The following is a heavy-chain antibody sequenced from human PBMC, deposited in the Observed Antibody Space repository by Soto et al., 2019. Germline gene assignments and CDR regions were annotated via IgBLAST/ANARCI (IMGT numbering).Heavy chain of an antibody. Sequence: LRLSCAASGFTFSDYYMSWIRQAPGKGLEWVSYISSSSSYTNYADSVKGRFTISRDNAKNSLYLQMNSLRAEDTAVYYCASHSSGWTGFDYWGQGTLVTVSS. V-gene: IGHV3-11*06. CDR2: ISSSSSYT. CDR1: GFTFSDYY. J-gene: IGHJ4*02. CDR3: ASHSSGWTGFDY. D-gene: IGHD6-19*01.